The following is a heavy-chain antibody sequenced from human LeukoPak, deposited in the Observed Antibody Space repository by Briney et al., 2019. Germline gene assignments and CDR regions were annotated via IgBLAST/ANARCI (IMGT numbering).Heavy chain of an antibody. D-gene: IGHD3-22*01. Sequence: GGSLRLSCAASGFTFSSYAMHWVRQAPGKGLEWVAVLWYDGSNEFYADSVKGRFTISRDNSKNTVHLRMNSLRAEDTAVYYCARSGNSFDSSGGGKIDYWGQGTLVTVSS. CDR1: GFTFSSYA. J-gene: IGHJ4*02. CDR2: LWYDGSNE. CDR3: ARSGNSFDSSGGGKIDY. V-gene: IGHV3-33*08.